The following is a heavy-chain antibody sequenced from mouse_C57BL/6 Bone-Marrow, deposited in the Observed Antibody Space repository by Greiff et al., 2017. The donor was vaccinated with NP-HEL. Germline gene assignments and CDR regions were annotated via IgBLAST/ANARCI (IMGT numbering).Heavy chain of an antibody. Sequence: QVTLKVSGPELVKPGASVKISCKASGYAFSSSWMNWVKQRPGKGLEWIGRIYPGDGDTNYNGKFKGKATLTADKSSSTAYMQLSSLTSEDSAVYFCARSGVDYWGQGTTLTVSS. CDR1: GYAFSSSW. D-gene: IGHD3-1*01. CDR2: IYPGDGDT. CDR3: ARSGVDY. J-gene: IGHJ2*01. V-gene: IGHV1-82*01.